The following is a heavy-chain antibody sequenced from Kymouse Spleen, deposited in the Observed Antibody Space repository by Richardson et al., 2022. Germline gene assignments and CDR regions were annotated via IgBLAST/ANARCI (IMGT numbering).Heavy chain of an antibody. CDR2: IWYDGSNK. CDR1: GFTFSSYG. CDR3: ARDGTLYSSSWNWFDP. Sequence: QVQLVESGGGVVQPGRSLRLSCAASGFTFSSYGMHWVRQAPGKGLEWVAVIWYDGSNKYYADSVKGRFTISRDNSKNTLYLQMNSLRAEDTAVYYCARDGTLYSSSWNWFDPWGQGTLVTVSS. J-gene: IGHJ5*02. V-gene: IGHV3-33*01. D-gene: IGHD6-13*01.